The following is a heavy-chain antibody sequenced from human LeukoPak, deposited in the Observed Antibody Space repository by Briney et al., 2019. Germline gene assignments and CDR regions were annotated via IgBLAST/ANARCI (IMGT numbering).Heavy chain of an antibody. CDR3: VRENNGIDY. D-gene: IGHD1-14*01. Sequence: QPGGSLRLSCAVSGFSINKYWMDWVRQAPGKGPVWVSHLNGDGRTTYADSVKGRFTISRDNAKNTLYLQMDSLRAEDTAVYYCVRENNGIDYWGQGTLVTVSS. CDR2: LNGDGRT. CDR1: GFSINKYW. V-gene: IGHV3-74*03. J-gene: IGHJ4*02.